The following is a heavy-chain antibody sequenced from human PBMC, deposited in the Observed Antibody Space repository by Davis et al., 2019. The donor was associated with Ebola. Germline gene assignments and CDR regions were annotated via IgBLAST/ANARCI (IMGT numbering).Heavy chain of an antibody. CDR3: ARDSQIHCSSTSCYRKYFDY. V-gene: IGHV3-66*01. Sequence: GESLKISCAASGFTVSSNYMSWVRQAPGKGLEWVSVIYSGGSTYYADSVKGRFTISRDNAKNPLYLQMNSLRAEDTAVYYCARDSQIHCSSTSCYRKYFDYWGQGTLVTVSS. CDR2: IYSGGST. J-gene: IGHJ4*02. D-gene: IGHD2-2*01. CDR1: GFTVSSNY.